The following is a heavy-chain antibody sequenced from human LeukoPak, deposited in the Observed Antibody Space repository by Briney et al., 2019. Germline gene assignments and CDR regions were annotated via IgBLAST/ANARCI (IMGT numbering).Heavy chain of an antibody. D-gene: IGHD2-2*01. Sequence: SQTLSLTCTVSGGSISSGDYDWSWIRQPPGKGLEWSGYWYYSGSTYYNPSLKSRVTISVDTSKNQCSLKLSSVTAADTAVYYCASSRRVVPAAIFWFDPWGQGTLVTVSS. J-gene: IGHJ5*02. CDR2: WYYSGST. CDR1: GGSISSGDYD. CDR3: ASSRRVVPAAIFWFDP. V-gene: IGHV4-30-4*08.